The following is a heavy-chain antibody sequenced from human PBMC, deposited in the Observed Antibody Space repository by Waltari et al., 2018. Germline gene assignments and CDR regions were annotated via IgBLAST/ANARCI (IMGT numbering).Heavy chain of an antibody. V-gene: IGHV1-2*06. CDR1: GYTFTGYY. J-gene: IGHJ4*02. CDR3: ARSLAYYYDSSGYLGFFDY. CDR2: INPNSGGT. Sequence: QVQLVQSGAEVKKPGASVKVSCKASGYTFTGYYMHWVRQAPGQGLEWMGPINPNSGGTNYAQKFQGRVTMTRDTSISTAYMELSRLRSDDTAVYYCARSLAYYYDSSGYLGFFDYWGQGTLVTVSS. D-gene: IGHD3-22*01.